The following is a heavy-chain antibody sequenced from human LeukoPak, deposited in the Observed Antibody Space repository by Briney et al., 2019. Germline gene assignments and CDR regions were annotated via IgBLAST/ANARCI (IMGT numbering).Heavy chain of an antibody. CDR3: ARGGSAYYYDSSGYIDY. J-gene: IGHJ4*02. CDR1: GFTFSSYG. V-gene: IGHV3-30*02. Sequence: GGSLRLSCAASGFTFSSYGMHWVRQAPGKGLEWVAFIRYDGSNKYYADSVKGRFTISRDNAKNTLYLQMNSLRAEDTAVYYCARGGSAYYYDSSGYIDYWGQGTLVTVSS. CDR2: IRYDGSNK. D-gene: IGHD3-22*01.